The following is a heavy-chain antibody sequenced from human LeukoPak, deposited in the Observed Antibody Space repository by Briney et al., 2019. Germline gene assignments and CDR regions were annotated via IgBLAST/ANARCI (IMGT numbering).Heavy chain of an antibody. CDR3: ARGSYYYDSSGYSETGEID. CDR1: GGSISSYY. CDR2: IYYSGST. Sequence: SETLSLTCTVSGGSISSYYWSWIRQPPGKGLEWIGYIYYSGSTNYNPSLKSRVTISVDTSKNLFSLKLSSVTAADTAVYYCARGSYYYDSSGYSETGEIDWGQGTLVTVSS. V-gene: IGHV4-59*01. D-gene: IGHD3-22*01. J-gene: IGHJ4*02.